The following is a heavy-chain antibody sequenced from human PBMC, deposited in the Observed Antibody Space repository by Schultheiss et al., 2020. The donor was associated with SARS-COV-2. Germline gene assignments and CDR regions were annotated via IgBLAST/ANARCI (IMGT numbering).Heavy chain of an antibody. J-gene: IGHJ4*02. CDR3: ARQGYCSSTSCSYYFDY. Sequence: GGSLRLSCAASGFTVSSNYMSWVRQAPGKGLEWVAVISYDGSNKYYADSVKGRFTISRDNAKNSLYLQMNSLRAEDTAVYYCARQGYCSSTSCSYYFDYWGQGTLVTVSS. D-gene: IGHD2-2*01. CDR1: GFTVSSNY. CDR2: ISYDGSNK. V-gene: IGHV3-30*03.